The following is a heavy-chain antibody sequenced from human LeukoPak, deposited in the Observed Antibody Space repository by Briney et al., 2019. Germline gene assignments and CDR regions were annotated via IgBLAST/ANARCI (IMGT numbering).Heavy chain of an antibody. D-gene: IGHD6-19*01. Sequence: GRSLRLSCAASGFTFSTYWMHWVRQAPGKGPVWVSRISSDGSNTIYADSVKGRFTISRDNAKNTLYLQMNSLRAEDAAVYYCVRDKISGWFVDQWGQGTLVTVSS. CDR3: VRDKISGWFVDQ. J-gene: IGHJ4*02. CDR1: GFTFSTYW. V-gene: IGHV3-74*01. CDR2: ISSDGSNT.